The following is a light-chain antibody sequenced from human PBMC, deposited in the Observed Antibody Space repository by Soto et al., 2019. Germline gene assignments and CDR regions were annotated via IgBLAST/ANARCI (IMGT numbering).Light chain of an antibody. CDR2: DAS. Sequence: EIVLTQSPGTLSLSPGETATLSCRASQSVSSSYLAWYQQKPGQAPRLLIYDASSRATGIPDRFSGGGSGTDFTLTISRLEPEDFAVYYCQQFSSYPLTFGGGTKVDIK. V-gene: IGKV3-20*01. CDR3: QQFSSYPLT. CDR1: QSVSSSY. J-gene: IGKJ4*01.